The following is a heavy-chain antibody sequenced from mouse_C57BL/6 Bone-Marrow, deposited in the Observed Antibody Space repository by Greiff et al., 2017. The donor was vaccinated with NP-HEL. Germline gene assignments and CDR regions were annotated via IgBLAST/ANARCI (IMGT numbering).Heavy chain of an antibody. CDR1: GYTFTSYW. J-gene: IGHJ4*01. CDR2: IYPGSGST. V-gene: IGHV1-55*01. CDR3: ARGGIYYDYSMDY. D-gene: IGHD2-4*01. Sequence: QVQLQQPGAELVKPGASVKMSCKASGYTFTSYWITWVKQRPGQGLEWIGDIYPGSGSTNYNEKFKSKATLTVDTSSSTAYMQLSSLTSEGSAVYYRARGGIYYDYSMDYWGQGTSVTVSS.